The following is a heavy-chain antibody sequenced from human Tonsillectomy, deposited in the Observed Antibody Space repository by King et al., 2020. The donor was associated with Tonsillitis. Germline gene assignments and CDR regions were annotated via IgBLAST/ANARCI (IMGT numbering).Heavy chain of an antibody. V-gene: IGHV1-2*02. Sequence: VQLVPSGAEVKKPGASVRVSCKASGYTFTDYFVHWVRQAPGQGLEWMGWINPKSGDTNLAQMFQGRVTVTRDTSISTAYMDLSGLRSDDTAVYYCARFITPAGTLGLEPWGQGTMGTVSP. J-gene: IGHJ5*02. D-gene: IGHD6-13*01. CDR2: INPKSGDT. CDR3: ARFITPAGTLGLEP. CDR1: GYTFTDYF.